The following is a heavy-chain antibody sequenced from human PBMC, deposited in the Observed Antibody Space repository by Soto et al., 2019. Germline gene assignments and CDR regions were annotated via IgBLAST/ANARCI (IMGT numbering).Heavy chain of an antibody. V-gene: IGHV3-48*03. CDR1: GFTFSRYE. J-gene: IGHJ6*02. Sequence: EVQLVESGGGLVQPGGSLRLSCAASGFTFSRYEMNWVRQAPGKGLAWVSYISSSGSTIYYADSVKGRFTISRDNAKNSLYLQMNSLRAEDTAVYYGARDSGWYTPADGMAVWGQGTTVTVSS. CDR2: ISSSGSTI. D-gene: IGHD2-15*01. CDR3: ARDSGWYTPADGMAV.